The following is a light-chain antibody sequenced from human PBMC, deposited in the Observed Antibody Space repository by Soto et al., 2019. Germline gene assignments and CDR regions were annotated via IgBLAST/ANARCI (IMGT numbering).Light chain of an antibody. CDR3: RSYVGRKTVV. J-gene: IGLJ2*01. CDR2: EVS. CDR1: SSDVGGYNY. V-gene: IGLV2-8*01. Sequence: QSALTPPPSASGSPGQSVTISCTGTSSDVGGYNYVSCYQHNQGKAPKLMIYEVSKRPSGVPDRFSGSKSGNTASLTVSGLQAEDEADYYCRSYVGRKTVVFVGGTKVTVL.